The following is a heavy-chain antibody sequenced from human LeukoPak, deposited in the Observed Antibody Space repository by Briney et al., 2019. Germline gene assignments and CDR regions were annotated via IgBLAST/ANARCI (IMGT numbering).Heavy chain of an antibody. Sequence: GGSLRLSCAASGFTFSDYYMSWIRQAPGKGLEWVSYISSSGSTIYYADSVKGRFTISRDNAKNTLYLQMNSLRAEDTAVYYCAKSRSVAADFPIWGQGTLVTVSS. J-gene: IGHJ4*02. V-gene: IGHV3-11*01. CDR2: ISSSGSTI. CDR1: GFTFSDYY. CDR3: AKSRSVAADFPI. D-gene: IGHD6-13*01.